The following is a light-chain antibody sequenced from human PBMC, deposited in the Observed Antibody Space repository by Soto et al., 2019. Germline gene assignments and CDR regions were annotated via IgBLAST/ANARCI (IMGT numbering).Light chain of an antibody. Sequence: DIKMTQSPSSLSASVGDRVTITCRASQHINTHLNWYLQKPGKAPNLLIYDASSLQSGVPSRFSGSGSGTDFTLTISSLQPGDFAAYYCQQSFTTPCTFGQGTKLESK. J-gene: IGKJ2*02. CDR2: DAS. CDR3: QQSFTTPCT. V-gene: IGKV1-39*01. CDR1: QHINTH.